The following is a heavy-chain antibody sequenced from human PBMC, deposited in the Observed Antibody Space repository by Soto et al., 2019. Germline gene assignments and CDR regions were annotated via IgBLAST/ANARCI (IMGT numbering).Heavy chain of an antibody. V-gene: IGHV3-30-3*01. CDR1: ACSCSHYA. J-gene: IGHJ6*02. D-gene: IGHD2-15*01. CDR2: ISYDGNIK. Sequence: GGSLRLSCGASACSCSHYAMHWVRQAPGKGLECVAVISYDGNIKRYADSVKGRFTISRDNSENTLYLQMNSLSPEDTAVYYCARAGYCSRGRCYSPSYYYYGMDVWGQGTTVPVSS. CDR3: ARAGYCSRGRCYSPSYYYYGMDV.